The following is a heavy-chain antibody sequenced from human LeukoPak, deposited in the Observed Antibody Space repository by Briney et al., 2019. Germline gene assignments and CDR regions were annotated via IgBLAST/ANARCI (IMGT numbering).Heavy chain of an antibody. V-gene: IGHV3-21*01. D-gene: IGHD3-9*01. J-gene: IGHJ1*01. CDR3: ARDILTGSQSRFQH. CDR1: GFAFSSYT. CDR2: ISSTSSFI. Sequence: GGSLRLSCVASGFAFSSYTMNWVRQTPRKGLEWVSSISSTSSFIYYVDSVKGRFIISRDNAKNSLYLQMNSLRAEDTAVYYCARDILTGSQSRFQHWGQGTLVTVSS.